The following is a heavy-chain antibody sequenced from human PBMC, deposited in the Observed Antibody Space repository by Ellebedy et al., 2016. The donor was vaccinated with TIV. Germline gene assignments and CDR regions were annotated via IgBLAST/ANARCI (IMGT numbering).Heavy chain of an antibody. CDR2: ISSGGTT. J-gene: IGHJ4*02. CDR3: ARRYTSGWAPFHY. CDR1: GFTVSSNY. Sequence: GESLKISCAASGFTVSSNYMSWVRQAPGKGLEWVSVISSGGTTYYADSVKGRFNVSRDNANNTMYLQMNSLRAEDTAIYYCARRYTSGWAPFHYWGQGTLVTVSS. D-gene: IGHD6-19*01. V-gene: IGHV3-66*01.